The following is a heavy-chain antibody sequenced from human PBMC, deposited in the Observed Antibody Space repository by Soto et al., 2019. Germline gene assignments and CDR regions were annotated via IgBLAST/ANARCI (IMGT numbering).Heavy chain of an antibody. CDR1: GGSISSDY. J-gene: IGHJ5*02. CDR2: IYYSGSA. CDR3: ARAEVYYDILTGYYKDYWFDP. V-gene: IGHV4-31*03. Sequence: TSETLSLTCTVSGGSISSDYWSWIRQHPGKGLEWIGYIYYSGSAYYNPSLKSRVTISVDTSKNQFSLKLSSVTAADTAVYYCARAEVYYDILTGYYKDYWFDPWGQGTLVTVSS. D-gene: IGHD3-9*01.